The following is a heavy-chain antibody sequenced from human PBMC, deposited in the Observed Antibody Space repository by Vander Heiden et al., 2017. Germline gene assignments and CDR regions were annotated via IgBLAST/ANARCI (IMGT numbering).Heavy chain of an antibody. CDR2: IRSKANSYAT. D-gene: IGHD6-19*01. V-gene: IGHV3-73*02. Sequence: EVQLVESGGGLVQPGGSLKLSCAASGFTFSGSAMHWVRQASGKGLEWVGRIRSKANSYATADAASVKGRFTISRDDSKNTAYLKMNSLKTEDTAVYYCTTYSSGRAEYWGQGTLVTVSS. CDR3: TTYSSGRAEY. CDR1: GFTFSGSA. J-gene: IGHJ4*02.